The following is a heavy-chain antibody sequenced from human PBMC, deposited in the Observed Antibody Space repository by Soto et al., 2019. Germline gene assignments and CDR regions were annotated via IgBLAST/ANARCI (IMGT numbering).Heavy chain of an antibody. CDR2: IYSGGST. D-gene: IGHD5-18*01. Sequence: HPGGSLRLSCAASWFTVSSNYMSWVRQAPGKGLEWVSVIYSGGSTFYADSVKGRFTISRDNTKNTLYLQMNSLRAEDTAVYYCARDRGDSYGPVYYFDYWGQGTLVTVSS. J-gene: IGHJ4*02. CDR3: ARDRGDSYGPVYYFDY. CDR1: WFTVSSNY. V-gene: IGHV3-53*01.